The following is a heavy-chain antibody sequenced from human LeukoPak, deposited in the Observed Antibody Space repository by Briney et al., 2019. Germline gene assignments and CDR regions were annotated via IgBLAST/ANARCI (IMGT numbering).Heavy chain of an antibody. CDR3: ARDQTQAGPTTVDY. D-gene: IGHD1-14*01. CDR2: INTDGTDI. J-gene: IGHJ4*02. CDR1: GFSFSKSW. Sequence: PGESLRLSCVASGFSFSKSWMHWVRQAPGKGLLWVSRINTDGTDIKYADSVEGRFTISRDNAKNTLYLQMHTISAEDTAVYYCARDQTQAGPTTVDYWGQGTLVTVSS. V-gene: IGHV3-74*03.